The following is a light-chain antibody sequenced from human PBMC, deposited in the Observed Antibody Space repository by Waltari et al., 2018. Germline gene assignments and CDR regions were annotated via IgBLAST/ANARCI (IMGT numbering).Light chain of an antibody. V-gene: IGLV4-69*01. Sequence: QLMLTQSPSASASLGASVTPTCTLSSGHNNYPIAWHQQQPEKGPRYLMTVNRAGSHIKGDGIPDRFSGSGSGAERYLTISSLHSEDETDYYCQTGGFGIWVFGGGTKLTVL. J-gene: IGLJ3*02. CDR1: SGHNNYP. CDR2: VNRAGSH. CDR3: QTGGFGIWV.